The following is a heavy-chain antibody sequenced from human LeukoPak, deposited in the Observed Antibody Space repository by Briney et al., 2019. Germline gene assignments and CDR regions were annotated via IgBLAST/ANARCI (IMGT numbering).Heavy chain of an antibody. CDR1: GGSITSSSYY. Sequence: PSETLSLTCTVSGGSITSSSYYWAWIRQSPGKGLEFIGTIYYSGSTDYNPSHKSRVTISIDTSTNRFSLKLSSVTAADTAVYYCARDGQFLRYFVWGQGTLVTVSS. D-gene: IGHD3-9*01. CDR3: ARDGQFLRYFV. V-gene: IGHV4-39*07. J-gene: IGHJ4*02. CDR2: IYYSGST.